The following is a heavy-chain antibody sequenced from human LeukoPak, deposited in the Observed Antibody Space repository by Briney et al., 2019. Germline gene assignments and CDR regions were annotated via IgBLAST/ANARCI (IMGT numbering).Heavy chain of an antibody. CDR2: IRNDGSNK. J-gene: IGHJ4*02. CDR3: AKDAWFGELLLDY. CDR1: GFTFSSNG. D-gene: IGHD3-10*01. V-gene: IGHV3-30*02. Sequence: PGGSLRLSCVASGFTFSSNGMHWVRQAPGKGLEWVAFIRNDGSNKYYADSVKGRFTISRDNSKNTLYLQMNSLRAEDTAVYYCAKDAWFGELLLDYWGQGTLVTVSS.